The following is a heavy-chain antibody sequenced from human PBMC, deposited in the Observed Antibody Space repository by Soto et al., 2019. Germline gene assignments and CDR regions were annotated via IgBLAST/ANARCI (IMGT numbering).Heavy chain of an antibody. V-gene: IGHV3-23*01. J-gene: IGHJ4*02. D-gene: IGHD6-19*01. CDR1: GFTFNNYA. CDR3: TFRGLSGRNY. CDR2: ISRGGDTT. Sequence: GGSLRLSCAGSGFTFNNYAMTWVRQAPGEGPEWVSAISRGGDTTYYADSAKGRFTISRDNSKNTIYLQMNSLGAEDTAMYYCTFRGLSGRNYWGPGTLVTVSS.